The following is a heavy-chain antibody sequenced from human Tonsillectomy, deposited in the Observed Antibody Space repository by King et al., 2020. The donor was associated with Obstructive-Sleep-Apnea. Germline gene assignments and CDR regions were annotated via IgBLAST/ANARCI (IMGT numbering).Heavy chain of an antibody. CDR3: AKDNVQEFYRWFDP. J-gene: IGHJ5*02. V-gene: IGHV3-23*04. CDR1: GFTFSDYA. Sequence: VQLVQSGGGSVQPGGSLRLSCAAAGFTFSDYARIWVRQAPGKGPEWVSASSRRGESPYYADSVKGRCTISRDNSRNTLYLQMNSLRAEDTAVYYCAKDNVQEFYRWFDPWGQGTLVTVSS. D-gene: IGHD3-10*01. CDR2: SSRRGESP.